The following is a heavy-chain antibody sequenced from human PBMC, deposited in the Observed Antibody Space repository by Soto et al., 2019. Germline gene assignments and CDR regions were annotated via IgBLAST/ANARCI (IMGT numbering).Heavy chain of an antibody. CDR1: GGSISSSSY. CDR2: IYSIGST. V-gene: IGHV4-39*01. D-gene: IGHD6-13*01. CDR3: RRSSRYSTDV. Sequence: QLQLQESGPGLVKPSETLSLTCTVSGGSISSSSYWGWIRQPPGKGLEWIGSIYSIGSTYYNPSLKSGVTISVDTSKNQSSLKLSSVTAADTAVYYCRRSSRYSTDVWGQGTTVTVSS. J-gene: IGHJ6*02.